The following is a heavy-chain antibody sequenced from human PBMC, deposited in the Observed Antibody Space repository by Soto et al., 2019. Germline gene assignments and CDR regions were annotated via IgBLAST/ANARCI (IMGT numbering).Heavy chain of an antibody. J-gene: IGHJ4*02. CDR3: ASPITVTTRGPLTDY. V-gene: IGHV1-69*02. Sequence: ASVKVSCKASGGTFSSYTISWVRQAPGQGLEWMGRIIPILGIANYAQKFQGRVTITADKSTNTAYMELSSLRSEDTAVYYCASPITVTTRGPLTDYWGQGTLVTVSS. D-gene: IGHD4-17*01. CDR1: GGTFSSYT. CDR2: IIPILGIA.